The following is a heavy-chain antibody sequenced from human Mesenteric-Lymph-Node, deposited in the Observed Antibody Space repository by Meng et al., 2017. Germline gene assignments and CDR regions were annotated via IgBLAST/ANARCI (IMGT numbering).Heavy chain of an antibody. V-gene: IGHV3-33*08. J-gene: IGHJ4*02. Sequence: GESLKISCAASGFTFSSYAMRWVRQAPGKGLEWVAVIWYDGSNKYYADSVKGRFTISRDNSKNTLYLQMNSLRAEDTAVYYCANLAATPGYWGQGTLVTVSS. D-gene: IGHD2-15*01. CDR3: ANLAATPGY. CDR2: IWYDGSNK. CDR1: GFTFSSYA.